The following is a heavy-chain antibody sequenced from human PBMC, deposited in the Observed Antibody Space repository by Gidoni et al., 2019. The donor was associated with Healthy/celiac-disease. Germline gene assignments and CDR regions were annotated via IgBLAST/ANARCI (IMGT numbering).Heavy chain of an antibody. CDR2: INHSGST. J-gene: IGHJ6*02. CDR1: GGSFSGYY. CDR3: ARGPYYYYGMDV. V-gene: IGHV4-34*01. Sequence: QVQLQQWGAGLLKPSATMSLTCAVYGGSFSGYYWSWIRQPPGKGLEWIGEINHSGSTNYNPSRKSRVTISVDTSKNQFSLKLSSVTAADTAVYYCARGPYYYYGMDVWGQGTTVTVSS.